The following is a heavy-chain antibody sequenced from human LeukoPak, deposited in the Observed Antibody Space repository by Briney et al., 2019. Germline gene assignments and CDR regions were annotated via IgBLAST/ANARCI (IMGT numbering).Heavy chain of an antibody. CDR2: MYTTGST. Sequence: SETLSLTCTVSGGSITSGGYYWSWIRQPAGKGLEWIGRMYTTGSTNYNPYLKSRVTISVDTSKNQFSLKLSSVTAADTAVYYCARGEEGSSSGSIDNWGQGTLVTVSS. CDR1: GGSITSGGYY. J-gene: IGHJ4*02. D-gene: IGHD6-6*01. V-gene: IGHV4-61*02. CDR3: ARGEEGSSSGSIDN.